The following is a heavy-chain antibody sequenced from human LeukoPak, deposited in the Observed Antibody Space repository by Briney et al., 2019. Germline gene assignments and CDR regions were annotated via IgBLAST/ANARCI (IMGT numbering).Heavy chain of an antibody. CDR2: ISSSSSYI. D-gene: IGHD6-19*01. Sequence: GGSLRLSCAASGFTFSSYSMNWVRQAPGKGLEWVSSISSSSSYIYYADSVKGRFTISRDNAKNSLYLRMNSLRAEDTAVYYFARDGVAGTDYWGQGTLVTVSS. J-gene: IGHJ4*02. V-gene: IGHV3-21*01. CDR3: ARDGVAGTDY. CDR1: GFTFSSYS.